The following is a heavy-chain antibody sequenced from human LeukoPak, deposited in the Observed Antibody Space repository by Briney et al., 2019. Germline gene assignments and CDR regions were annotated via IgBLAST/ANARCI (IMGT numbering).Heavy chain of an antibody. D-gene: IGHD3-22*01. V-gene: IGHV4-59*06. J-gene: IGHJ4*02. CDR2: IYYSGST. CDR1: GGSISSYY. CDR3: ARFYYDSSGYYPDYFDY. Sequence: PSETLSLTCTVSGGSISSYYWSWIRQPPGKGLEWIGYIYYSGSTYYNPSLKSRVTISVDTSKNQFSLKLSSVTAADTAVYYCARFYYDSSGYYPDYFDYWGQGTLVTVSS.